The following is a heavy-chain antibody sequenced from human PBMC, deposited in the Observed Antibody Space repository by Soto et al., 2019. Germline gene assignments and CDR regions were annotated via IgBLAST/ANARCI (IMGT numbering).Heavy chain of an antibody. CDR3: AREHRGGSPES. J-gene: IGHJ5*02. CDR2: IYYSGST. Sequence: QVQLQESGPGLVKPSETLSLTCTVSGGSISSYYWSWIRQPPGKGLEWIGYIYYSGSTYYNPSLKSRVTTSVDTSKNQFSLKLSSVTAADTAVYYCAREHRGGSPESWGQVTLVTVSS. D-gene: IGHD2-15*01. CDR1: GGSISSYY. V-gene: IGHV4-59*01.